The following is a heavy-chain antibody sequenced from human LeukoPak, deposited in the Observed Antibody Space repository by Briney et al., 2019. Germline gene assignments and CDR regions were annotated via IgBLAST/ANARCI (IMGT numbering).Heavy chain of an antibody. Sequence: GGSLRLSCAASGFTFSEYSINWVRQAPGQGLEWISYLSGRGSNIYYADSVKGRFTVSRDNAKKSLYLQMNSLRAEDTAVYYCARDHLAARGIDYWGRETLVTVSS. CDR1: GFTFSEYS. CDR3: ARDHLAARGIDY. V-gene: IGHV3-48*04. CDR2: LSGRGSNI. J-gene: IGHJ4*02. D-gene: IGHD3-16*01.